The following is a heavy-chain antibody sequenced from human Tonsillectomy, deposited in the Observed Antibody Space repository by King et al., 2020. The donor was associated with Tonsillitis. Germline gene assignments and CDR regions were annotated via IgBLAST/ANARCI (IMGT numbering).Heavy chain of an antibody. Sequence: VQLVESGGGLVQPGGSLRLSCAASGFTFSSYSMNWVRQAPGKGLVWVSYISSSSSTIYYSDSVKGRFTISRDNAKNSLYLQMNSLRAEDTAVYYCYVCGLGVWGKVTTVTVSS. D-gene: IGHD2-21*01. CDR3: YVCGLGV. CDR1: GFTFSSYS. J-gene: IGHJ6*04. CDR2: ISSSSSTI. V-gene: IGHV3-48*01.